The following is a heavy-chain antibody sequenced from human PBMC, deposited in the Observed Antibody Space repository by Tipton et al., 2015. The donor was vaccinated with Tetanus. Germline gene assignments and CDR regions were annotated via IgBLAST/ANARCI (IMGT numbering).Heavy chain of an antibody. CDR2: IYYSGST. Sequence: TLSLTCTVSGGSVSSGSYYWSWIRQPPGKGLEWLGYIYYSGSTNYNPSPKSRVTISVDTSKNQFSLKLSSVTAADTAAYYCAVAAAGPEYFQHWGQGTLVTVSS. D-gene: IGHD6-13*01. V-gene: IGHV4-61*01. J-gene: IGHJ1*01. CDR3: AVAAAGPEYFQH. CDR1: GGSVSSGSYY.